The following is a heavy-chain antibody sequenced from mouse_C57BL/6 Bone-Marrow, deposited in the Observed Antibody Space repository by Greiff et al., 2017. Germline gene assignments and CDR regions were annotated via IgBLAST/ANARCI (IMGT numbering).Heavy chain of an antibody. D-gene: IGHD4-1*01. CDR2: ISSGGSYT. CDR1: GFTFSSYG. V-gene: IGHV5-6*01. J-gene: IGHJ1*03. Sequence: EVHLVESGGDLVKPGGSLKLSCAASGFTFSSYGMSWVRQTPDKRLEWVATISSGGSYTYYPDSVKGRITISRDNAKNTLYLQMSSQESEDTDMYYCASQTGTWYFDVWGTGTTVTVSS. CDR3: ASQTGTWYFDV.